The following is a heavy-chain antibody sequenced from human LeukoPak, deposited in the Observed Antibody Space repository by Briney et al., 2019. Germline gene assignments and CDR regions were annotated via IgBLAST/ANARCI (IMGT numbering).Heavy chain of an antibody. Sequence: GGSLRLSCVDSGVTFSRYWMNWVRQAPGKGLEWVSGISWNSGSIGYADSVKGRFTISRDNAKNSLYLQMNSLRAEDTAVYYCAREYSVDYWGQGTLVTVSS. J-gene: IGHJ4*02. CDR3: AREYSVDY. D-gene: IGHD5-18*01. CDR1: GVTFSRYW. CDR2: ISWNSGSI. V-gene: IGHV3-20*04.